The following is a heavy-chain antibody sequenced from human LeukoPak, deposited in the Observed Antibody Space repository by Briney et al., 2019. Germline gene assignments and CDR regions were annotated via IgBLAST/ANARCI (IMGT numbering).Heavy chain of an antibody. CDR1: GFTFSSYA. J-gene: IGHJ6*03. CDR2: ISYDGSNK. Sequence: GRSLRLSCAASGFTFSSYAMHWVRQAPGKGLEWVAVISYDGSNKYYADSVKGRFTISRDNSKNTLYLQMNSLRAEDTAVYYCARDTTLSSSWYYMAVGGKGTTVTVSS. V-gene: IGHV3-30*04. CDR3: ARDTTLSSSWYYMAV. D-gene: IGHD6-13*01.